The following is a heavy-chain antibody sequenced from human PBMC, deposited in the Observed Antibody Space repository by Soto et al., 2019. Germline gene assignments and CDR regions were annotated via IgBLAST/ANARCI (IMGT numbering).Heavy chain of an antibody. CDR2: ISSNINYK. V-gene: IGHV3-21*01. CDR1: GFTLSNYS. J-gene: IGHJ5*02. Sequence: PGGSLRLSCAASGFTLSNYSMSWVRQTPGKGLEWVSSISSNINYKYYVDSVKVRFTISRDNAKSSLYLQMNSPRAEDTAVYYCARARPTTWSGTTRGWFDPWGQGSPVTLSS. D-gene: IGHD2-2*01. CDR3: ARARPTTWSGTTRGWFDP.